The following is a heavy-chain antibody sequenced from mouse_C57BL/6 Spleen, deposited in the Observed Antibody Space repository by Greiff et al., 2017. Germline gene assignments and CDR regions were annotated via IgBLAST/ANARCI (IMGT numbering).Heavy chain of an antibody. D-gene: IGHD3-1*01. CDR3: ARDREGWFAD. J-gene: IGHJ3*01. CDR2: ISYDGSN. CDR1: GYSITSGYY. Sequence: ESGPGLVKPSQSLSLTCSVTGYSITSGYYWNWIRQFPGNKLEWMGYISYDGSNNYNPSLKNRISITRDTSKNQFFLKLNSVTTEDTATYYCARDREGWFADWGKGTLVTVSA. V-gene: IGHV3-6*01.